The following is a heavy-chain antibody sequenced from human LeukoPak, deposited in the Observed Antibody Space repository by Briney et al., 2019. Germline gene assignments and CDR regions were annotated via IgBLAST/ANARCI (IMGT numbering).Heavy chain of an antibody. CDR1: GFTFRKYY. Sequence: GGSLRLSCAASGFTFRKYYMRWVRQAPGKGLEWVATIKEDGSEKSYVDSVKGRFTIFRDNAKNSLYLQMNSLRAEDTAVYYCARDVGPSDYWGQGTLVTVSS. V-gene: IGHV3-7*01. J-gene: IGHJ4*02. CDR2: IKEDGSEK. CDR3: ARDVGPSDY. D-gene: IGHD1-26*01.